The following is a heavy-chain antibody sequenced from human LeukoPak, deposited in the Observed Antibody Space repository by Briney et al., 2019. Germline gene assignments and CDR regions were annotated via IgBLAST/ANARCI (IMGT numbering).Heavy chain of an antibody. D-gene: IGHD6-13*01. J-gene: IGHJ6*03. CDR1: GFTFSSYW. CDR2: IKQDGSEK. CDR3: ARGGGSSWTYYYYMDV. Sequence: GGSLRLSCAASGFTFSSYWMSWVRQAPGKGLEWVANIKQDGSEKYYVDSVKGRFTISRDNAKNSLYLQMNSLRAEDTAVYYCARGGGSSWTYYYYMDVWGKGTTVTVSS. V-gene: IGHV3-7*01.